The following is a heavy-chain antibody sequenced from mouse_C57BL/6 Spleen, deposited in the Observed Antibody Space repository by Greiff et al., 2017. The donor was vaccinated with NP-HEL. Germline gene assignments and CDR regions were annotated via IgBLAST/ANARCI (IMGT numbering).Heavy chain of an antibody. CDR3: ARSEGIYYYGSSYGYFDV. CDR2: IYWDDDK. D-gene: IGHD1-1*01. J-gene: IGHJ1*03. Sequence: ESGPGILQSSQTLSLTCSFSGFSLSTSGMGVSWIRQPSGKGLEWLAHIYWDDDKRYNPSLKSRLTISKDTSRNQVFLKITSVDTADTATYYCARSEGIYYYGSSYGYFDVWGTGTTVTVSS. V-gene: IGHV8-12*01. CDR1: GFSLSTSGMG.